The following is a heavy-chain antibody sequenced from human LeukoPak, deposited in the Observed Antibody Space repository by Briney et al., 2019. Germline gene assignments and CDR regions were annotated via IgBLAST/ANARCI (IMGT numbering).Heavy chain of an antibody. J-gene: IGHJ3*02. V-gene: IGHV3-30*02. CDR3: AKDSGIVGAAGDAFDI. CDR2: IRYDGSNK. D-gene: IGHD1-26*01. Sequence: GGSLRLSCAASGFTFSSYGMHWVRQAPGKGLEWVAFIRYDGSNKYYADSMKGRFTISRDNSKNTLYLQMNSLRAEDTAVYYCAKDSGIVGAAGDAFDIWGQGTMVTVSS. CDR1: GFTFSSYG.